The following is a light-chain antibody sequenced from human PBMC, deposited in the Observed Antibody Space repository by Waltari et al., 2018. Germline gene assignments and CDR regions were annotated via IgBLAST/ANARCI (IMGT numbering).Light chain of an antibody. Sequence: EVVLTQSPAILSLSPGERATLPCRASQSVRTFVAWYQQKPGQAPRLPIYDASNRATGIPARFSGSGSGTDFTLTISSLEPEDFAVYYCQQRSDWLTFGGGTRVEIK. CDR3: QQRSDWLT. CDR2: DAS. J-gene: IGKJ4*01. CDR1: QSVRTF. V-gene: IGKV3-11*01.